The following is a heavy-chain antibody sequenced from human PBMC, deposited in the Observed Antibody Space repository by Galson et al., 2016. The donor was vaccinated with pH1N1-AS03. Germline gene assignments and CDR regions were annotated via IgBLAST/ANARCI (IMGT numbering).Heavy chain of an antibody. V-gene: IGHV3-33*01. J-gene: IGHJ6*02. D-gene: IGHD4/OR15-4a*01. CDR3: ARPAHDFGCPYHMDV. CDR1: GFTFRSFG. CDR2: IWYDGSKE. Sequence: SLRLSCAASGFTFRSFGMHWVRQAPGKGLEWVAVIWYDGSKEEYADSVKGRFTISRDNSKNTLFLQMKSLGVEDTAVYYCARPAHDFGCPYHMDVWGQGTTVTVSS.